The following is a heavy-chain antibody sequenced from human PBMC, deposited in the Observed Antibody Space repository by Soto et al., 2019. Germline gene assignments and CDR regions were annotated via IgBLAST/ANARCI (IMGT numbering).Heavy chain of an antibody. CDR1: GCTFTSYY. CDR2: INPNGGST. J-gene: IGHJ6*04. CDR3: GRGLFAGDV. V-gene: IGHV1-46*03. Sequence: QVQLVQSGAEVKKPGASVKISYKASGCTFTSYYIHWVRQAPGQGLEWMGIINPNGGSTNYAQKFQGRVTLTRDTSTSTVYMDLSRLRFEDTAVYYCGRGLFAGDVWGKGTSVTVSS.